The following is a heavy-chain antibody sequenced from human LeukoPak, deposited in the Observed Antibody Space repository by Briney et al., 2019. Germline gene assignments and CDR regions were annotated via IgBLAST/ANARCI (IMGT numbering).Heavy chain of an antibody. CDR2: IYYSGST. J-gene: IGHJ6*02. V-gene: IGHV4-59*01. CDR1: GGSFSGYY. Sequence: PSETLSLTCAVYGGSFSGYYWSWIRQPPGKGLEWIGYIYYSGSTNYNPSLKSRVTISVDTSKNQFSLKLSSVTAADTAVYYCARGPSTAGYYYYGMDVWGQGTTVTVSS. CDR3: ARGPSTAGYYYYGMDV.